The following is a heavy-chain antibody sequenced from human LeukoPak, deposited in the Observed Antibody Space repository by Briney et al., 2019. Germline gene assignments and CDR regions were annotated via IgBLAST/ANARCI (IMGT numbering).Heavy chain of an antibody. Sequence: GASVKVSCKASGYTFTSYYMHWVRRAPGQGLEWMGRIDPSGGSTDYAQKFRDRVTLTRDKSTNMAYMEVTSLRSEDTAVYYCARKSNSGWYGPFDYWGQGTLVTVSS. V-gene: IGHV1-46*01. CDR3: ARKSNSGWYGPFDY. D-gene: IGHD6-19*01. CDR2: IDPSGGST. J-gene: IGHJ4*02. CDR1: GYTFTSYY.